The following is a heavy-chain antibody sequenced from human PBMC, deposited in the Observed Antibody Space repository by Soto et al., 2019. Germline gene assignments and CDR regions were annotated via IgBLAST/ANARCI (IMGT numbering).Heavy chain of an antibody. CDR1: GYSFTSYW. J-gene: IGHJ6*02. Sequence: LKISCKGSGYSFTSYWIGWVRQMPGKGLEWMGRIDPSDSYTNYSPSFQGHVTISADKSISTAYLQWSSLKASDTAMYYCARHVAHGYYYGMDVWGQGTTVTVSS. CDR3: ARHVAHGYYYGMDV. CDR2: IDPSDSYT. V-gene: IGHV5-10-1*01. D-gene: IGHD2-15*01.